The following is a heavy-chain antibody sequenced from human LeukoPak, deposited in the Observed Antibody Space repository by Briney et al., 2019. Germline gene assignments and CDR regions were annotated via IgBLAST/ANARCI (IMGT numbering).Heavy chain of an antibody. J-gene: IGHJ4*02. D-gene: IGHD6-13*01. Sequence: GASVKVSCKSSGYTFTTYGISWVRQAPGQGLEWMGWISTYNGDTNYAQKLQGRVTMTRDTSTSTVYMELSSLRSEDTAVYYCARDVIAAAGTPFDYWGQGTLVTVSS. CDR3: ARDVIAAAGTPFDY. CDR2: ISTYNGDT. CDR1: GYTFTTYG. V-gene: IGHV1-18*01.